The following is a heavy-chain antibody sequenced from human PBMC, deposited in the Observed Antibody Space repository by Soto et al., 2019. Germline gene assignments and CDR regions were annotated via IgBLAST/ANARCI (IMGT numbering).Heavy chain of an antibody. CDR3: AREELELGNYYYYGMDV. V-gene: IGHV1-69*13. Sequence: SVKVSCKASGGTFSSYAISWVRQAPGQGLEWMGGIIPIFGTANYAQKFQGRVTITADESTSTAYMELSSLRSEDTAVYYCAREELELGNYYYYGMDVWGQGTTVTVYS. CDR1: GGTFSSYA. D-gene: IGHD1-7*01. CDR2: IIPIFGTA. J-gene: IGHJ6*02.